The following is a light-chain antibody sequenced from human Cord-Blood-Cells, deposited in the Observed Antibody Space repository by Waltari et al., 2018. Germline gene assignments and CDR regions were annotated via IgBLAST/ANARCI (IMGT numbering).Light chain of an antibody. J-gene: IGLJ2*01. CDR1: SSDVGGYNY. CDR2: DVS. CDR3: SSYTSSSTLV. Sequence: QSALTQPASVSGSPGQSITISCTGTSSDVGGYNYVSWYQQQPGKAPTLMIYDVSKRPSGVSNRCSCSKSGNTASLTISGLQAEDEADYYCSSYTSSSTLVVGGGTKLTVL. V-gene: IGLV2-14*01.